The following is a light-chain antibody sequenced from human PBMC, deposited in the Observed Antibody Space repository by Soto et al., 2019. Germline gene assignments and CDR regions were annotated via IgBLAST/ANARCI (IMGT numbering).Light chain of an antibody. CDR2: DVS. CDR3: SSYTSSSTLEGYV. Sequence: QSVLTQPASVSGSPGQSIPISCTGTSSDVGGYNYVSWYQQHPGKAPKLMIYDVSNRPSGVSNRFSGSKSGNTASLTISGLQAEDEADYYCSSYTSSSTLEGYVFGTGTKVTVL. J-gene: IGLJ1*01. CDR1: SSDVGGYNY. V-gene: IGLV2-14*01.